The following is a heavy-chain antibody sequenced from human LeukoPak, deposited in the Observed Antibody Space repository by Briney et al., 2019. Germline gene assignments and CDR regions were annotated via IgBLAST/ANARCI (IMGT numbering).Heavy chain of an antibody. CDR3: ARGPSGYHNT. CDR2: ITGSGGST. J-gene: IGHJ4*02. V-gene: IGHV3-23*01. Sequence: PGGTLRLSCAASGFTFSSYDMSWVRQAPGKGLEWVSVITGSGGSTDYADSVKGRFTISRDNSKNTLYLQMNSLRAEDTAVYYCARGPSGYHNTGGQGTLVTVSS. CDR1: GFTFSSYD. D-gene: IGHD5-12*01.